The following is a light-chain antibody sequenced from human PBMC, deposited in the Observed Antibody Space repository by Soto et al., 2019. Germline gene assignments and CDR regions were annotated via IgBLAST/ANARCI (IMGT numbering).Light chain of an antibody. CDR3: CSHAGRDTYV. CDR2: EAF. V-gene: IGLV2-23*01. Sequence: QSVLTQPPSASGSPGQSVTISCTGTSNDVGGHDFVAWYQHYPGKAPQLMIYEAFKRPSEVSSRFSGSKSGNTASLTISGLQAEDEADYYCCSHAGRDTYVFGTGTKLTVL. J-gene: IGLJ1*01. CDR1: SNDVGGHDF.